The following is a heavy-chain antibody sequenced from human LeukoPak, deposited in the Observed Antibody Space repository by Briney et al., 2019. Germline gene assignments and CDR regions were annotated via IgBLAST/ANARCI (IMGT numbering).Heavy chain of an antibody. V-gene: IGHV1-2*02. Sequence: ASVKVSCKASGYTFTGYYMHWVRQAPGQGLEWMGWINPNNGGTNYAQNFQGRVTMTRDSSISTAYMELSRLRSDDTAVYYRATGFGVVIKGRTYYYYGMDVWGQGTTVTVSS. CDR3: ATGFGVVIKGRTYYYYGMDV. CDR1: GYTFTGYY. D-gene: IGHD3-3*01. CDR2: INPNNGGT. J-gene: IGHJ6*02.